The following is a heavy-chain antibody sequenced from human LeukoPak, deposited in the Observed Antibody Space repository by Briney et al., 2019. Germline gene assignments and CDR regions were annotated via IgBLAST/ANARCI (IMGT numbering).Heavy chain of an antibody. J-gene: IGHJ5*02. CDR3: ARDRGIAAAVNWFDP. CDR1: GGTFSSYA. V-gene: IGHV1-69*13. D-gene: IGHD6-13*01. Sequence: SVKVSRKASGGTFSSYAISWVRQAPGQGLERMGGIIPIFGTANYAQKFQGRVTITADESTSTAYMELSSLRSEDTAVYYCARDRGIAAAVNWFDPWGQGTLVTVSS. CDR2: IIPIFGTA.